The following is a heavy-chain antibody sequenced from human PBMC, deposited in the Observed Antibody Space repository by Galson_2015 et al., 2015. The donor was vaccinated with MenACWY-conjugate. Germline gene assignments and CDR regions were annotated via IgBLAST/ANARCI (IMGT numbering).Heavy chain of an antibody. V-gene: IGHV5-51*01. Sequence: QSGAEVKKPGESLKISCKGSGYSFTTYWIGWVRQMPGKGLEWMGFISPGDSYTRCNPAFQGQVTISADKSISTAYLQWNSLQASDTAMYYCTRHPPGGRGMDVWGQGTTVTVSS. J-gene: IGHJ6*02. CDR1: GYSFTTYW. CDR2: ISPGDSYT. CDR3: TRHPPGGRGMDV. D-gene: IGHD1-26*01.